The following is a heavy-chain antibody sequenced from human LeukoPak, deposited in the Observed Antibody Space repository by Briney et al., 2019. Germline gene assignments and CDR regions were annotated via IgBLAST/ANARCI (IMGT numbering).Heavy chain of an antibody. J-gene: IGHJ4*02. CDR1: CG. D-gene: IGHD5-24*01. CDR3: AKDRGGMATTAIDY. Sequence: CGMNWVRQAPGKGLEWVSSFSSSSSYIDYADSVKGRFTISRDNAKNSLYLQMNSLRAEDTAVYYCAKDRGGMATTAIDYWGPGTLVTVSS. CDR2: FSSSSSYI. V-gene: IGHV3-21*01.